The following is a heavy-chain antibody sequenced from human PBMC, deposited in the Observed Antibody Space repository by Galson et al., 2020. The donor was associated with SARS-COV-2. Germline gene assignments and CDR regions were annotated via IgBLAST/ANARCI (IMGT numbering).Heavy chain of an antibody. V-gene: IGHV3-13*01. Sequence: GGSLRLSCAASGFTFSSYDMHWVRQATGKGLEWVSAIGTAGDTYYPGSVKGRFTISRENAKNSLYLQMNSLRAGDTAVYYCARVRHHYGSGNYCCYMDDWGKGTAVTVSS. CDR3: ARVRHHYGSGNYCCYMDD. D-gene: IGHD3-10*01. J-gene: IGHJ6*03. CDR1: GFTFSSYD. CDR2: IGTAGDT.